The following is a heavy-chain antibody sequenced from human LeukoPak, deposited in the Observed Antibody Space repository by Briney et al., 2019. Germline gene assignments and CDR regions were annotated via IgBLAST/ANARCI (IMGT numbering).Heavy chain of an antibody. CDR1: GFTFGDYA. CDR3: TRTPRMYSSGWYYFDY. V-gene: IGHV3-49*03. D-gene: IGHD6-19*01. Sequence: PGGSLRLSCTASGFTFGDYAMSWFRQAPGKGLEWVGFIRSKAYGGTTEYAASVKGRFTISRDDSKSIAYLQMNSLKTEDTAVYYCTRTPRMYSSGWYYFDYWGQGTLVTVSS. J-gene: IGHJ4*02. CDR2: IRSKAYGGTT.